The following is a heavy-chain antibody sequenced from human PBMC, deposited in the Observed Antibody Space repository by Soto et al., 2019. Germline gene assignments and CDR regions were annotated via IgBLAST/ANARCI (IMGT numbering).Heavy chain of an antibody. V-gene: IGHV1-18*01. D-gene: IGHD3-10*01. CDR1: GYTFTIYG. J-gene: IGHJ6*02. CDR3: ARDLWFGELDSYYYYGMDV. Sequence: GASVKVSCKASGYTFTIYGISWVLQAPGQGLEWMGWISAYNGNTNYAQKLQGRVTMTTDTSTSTAYMELRSLRSDDTAVYYCARDLWFGELDSYYYYGMDVWGQGTTVTVSS. CDR2: ISAYNGNT.